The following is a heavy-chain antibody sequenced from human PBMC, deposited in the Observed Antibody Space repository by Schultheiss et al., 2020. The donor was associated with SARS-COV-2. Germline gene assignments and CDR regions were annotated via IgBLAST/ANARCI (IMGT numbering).Heavy chain of an antibody. CDR3: AKWGELYQLLSLNYFDY. V-gene: IGHV3-23*01. Sequence: GGSLRLSCAASGFTVSSNYMSWVRQAPGKGLEWVSAISGSGGSTYYADSVKGRFTISRDNSKNTLYLQMNSLRAEDTAVYYCAKWGELYQLLSLNYFDYWGQGTLVTVSS. D-gene: IGHD2-2*01. CDR1: GFTVSSNY. J-gene: IGHJ4*02. CDR2: ISGSGGST.